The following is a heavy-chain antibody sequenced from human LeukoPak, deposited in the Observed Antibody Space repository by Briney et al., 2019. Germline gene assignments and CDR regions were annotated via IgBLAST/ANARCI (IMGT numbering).Heavy chain of an antibody. CDR3: ARTKSSSWQLDY. D-gene: IGHD6-13*01. Sequence: SVKVSCKASGGTFSSYAISWVRQAPGQGLEWMGGIIPIFGTANYAQKFQGRVTITTDESTSTAYRELSSLRSEDTAVYYCARTKSSSWQLDYWGQGTLVTVSS. V-gene: IGHV1-69*05. CDR1: GGTFSSYA. CDR2: IIPIFGTA. J-gene: IGHJ4*02.